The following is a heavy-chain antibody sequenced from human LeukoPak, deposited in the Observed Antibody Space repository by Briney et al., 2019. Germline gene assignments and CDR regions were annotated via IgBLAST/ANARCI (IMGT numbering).Heavy chain of an antibody. CDR2: ISYDGDNK. V-gene: IGHV3-30*03. CDR3: VRRSSFDY. CDR1: GFTFSNNG. J-gene: IGHJ4*02. Sequence: GTSLRLSCAVSGFTFSNNGMHWVRQAPGKGLEWVAVISYDGDNKYYADSVQGRFTISRDNAKNSLYLQMNGLRVEDTAVYYCVRRSSFDYWGQGTLVTVSS.